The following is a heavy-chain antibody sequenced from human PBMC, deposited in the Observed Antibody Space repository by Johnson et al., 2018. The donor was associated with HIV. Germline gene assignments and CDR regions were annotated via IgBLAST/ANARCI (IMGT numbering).Heavy chain of an antibody. J-gene: IGHJ3*02. CDR2: ISYDGSNK. V-gene: IGHV3-30*04. D-gene: IGHD4-23*01. Sequence: QVQLVESGGGVVQPGGSLRLSCAASGFTFSSYVMHWVRQAPGKGLEWVAFISYDGSNKYYADSVKGRFTISRDNSKNTLYLQMNSLRAEDTAVYYCARDGPPYYCGNSGGAFDIWGQGTMVTVSS. CDR1: GFTFSSYV. CDR3: ARDGPPYYCGNSGGAFDI.